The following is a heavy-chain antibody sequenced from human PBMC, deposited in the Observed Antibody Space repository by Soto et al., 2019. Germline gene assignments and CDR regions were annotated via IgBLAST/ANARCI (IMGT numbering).Heavy chain of an antibody. D-gene: IGHD3-10*01. Sequence: SETLSLTCTVSGGSISSGGYYWSWIRQHPGKGLEWIGYIYYSGSTYYNPSLKSRVTISVDTSKNQFSLKLSSVTAADTAVYYCAREITMVRGDSENWFDPWGQGTLVTVSS. CDR2: IYYSGST. CDR1: GGSISSGGYY. J-gene: IGHJ5*02. V-gene: IGHV4-31*03. CDR3: AREITMVRGDSENWFDP.